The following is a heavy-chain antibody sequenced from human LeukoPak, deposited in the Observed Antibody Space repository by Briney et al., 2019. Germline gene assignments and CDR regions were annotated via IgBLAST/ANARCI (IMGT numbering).Heavy chain of an antibody. Sequence: GGSLRLSCAASGFTVSSNYMGWVRLAPGKGLEWVSVIYSGGSTYYADSVKGRFTISRDNSKNTLYLQMNSLRAEDTAVYYCARDSSGDYYYYYGMDVWGQGTTVTVSS. CDR1: GFTVSSNY. J-gene: IGHJ6*02. CDR2: IYSGGST. CDR3: ARDSSGDYYYYYGMDV. D-gene: IGHD3-22*01. V-gene: IGHV3-66*01.